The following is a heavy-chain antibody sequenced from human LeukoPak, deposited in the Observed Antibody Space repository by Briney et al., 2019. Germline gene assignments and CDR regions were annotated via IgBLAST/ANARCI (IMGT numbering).Heavy chain of an antibody. Sequence: TLSLTCTVSGGSISSGGYYWSWIRQPPGKGLEWIGYIYHSGSTYYNPSLKSRVTISVDRSKNQFSLKLSSVTAADTAVYYCARDSGSGYYDFSPIPMDVWGKGTTVTVSS. D-gene: IGHD3-3*01. CDR1: GGSISSGGYY. CDR2: IYHSGST. J-gene: IGHJ6*03. V-gene: IGHV4-30-2*01. CDR3: ARDSGSGYYDFSPIPMDV.